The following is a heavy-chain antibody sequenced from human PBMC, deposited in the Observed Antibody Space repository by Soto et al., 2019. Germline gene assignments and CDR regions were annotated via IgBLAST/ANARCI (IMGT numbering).Heavy chain of an antibody. J-gene: IGHJ6*02. Sequence: LCGGSISSYYWSWIRQPPGKGLEWIGYIYYSGSTNYNPSLKSRVTISVDTSKNQFSLKLSSVTAADTAVYYCARASAYGSGSTDYYYYGMDVWGQGTTVTVSS. CDR1: GGSISSYY. V-gene: IGHV4-59*01. CDR2: IYYSGST. CDR3: ARASAYGSGSTDYYYYGMDV. D-gene: IGHD3-10*01.